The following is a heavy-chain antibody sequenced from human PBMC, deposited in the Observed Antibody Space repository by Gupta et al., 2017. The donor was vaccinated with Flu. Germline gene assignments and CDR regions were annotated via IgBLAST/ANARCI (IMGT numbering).Heavy chain of an antibody. Sequence: QVQLQESGPGLVKPSQTLSLTCTVSGGSISSGGYYWSWIRQHPGKGLEWIGYIYYSGSTYYNPSLKSRVTISVDTSKNQFSLKLSSVTAADTAVYYCARGFGEPTDKNYGMDVWGQGTTVTVSS. CDR2: IYYSGST. CDR1: GGSISSGGYY. J-gene: IGHJ6*02. V-gene: IGHV4-31*03. CDR3: ARGFGEPTDKNYGMDV. D-gene: IGHD3-10*01.